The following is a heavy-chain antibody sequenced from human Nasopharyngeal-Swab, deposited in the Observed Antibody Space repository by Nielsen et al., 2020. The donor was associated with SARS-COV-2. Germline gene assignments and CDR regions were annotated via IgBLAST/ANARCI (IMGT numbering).Heavy chain of an antibody. D-gene: IGHD2-2*01. V-gene: IGHV1-8*03. CDR3: ARGLVSTADFDY. CDR2: MNPNSGNT. CDR1: GYTFTSYD. Sequence: ASVKVSCKASGYTFTSYDINWVRQATGQGLEWMGWMNPNSGNTGHAQKFQGRVTITRNTSISTAYMELSSLRSEDTAVYYCARGLVSTADFDYWGQGTLVTVSS. J-gene: IGHJ4*02.